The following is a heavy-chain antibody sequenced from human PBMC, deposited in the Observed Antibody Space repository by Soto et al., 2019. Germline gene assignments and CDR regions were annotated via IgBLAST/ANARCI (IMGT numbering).Heavy chain of an antibody. D-gene: IGHD2-2*02. CDR1: GGTFSSYT. V-gene: IGHV1-69*02. Sequence: SVKVSCKASGGTFSSYTISWVRQAPGQGLEWMGRIIPILGIANYAQKFQGRVTITADKSTSTAYMELSSLRSEDTAVYYCARGIYCSSTSCYKQAGIDYWGQGTLVTVSS. J-gene: IGHJ4*02. CDR2: IIPILGIA. CDR3: ARGIYCSSTSCYKQAGIDY.